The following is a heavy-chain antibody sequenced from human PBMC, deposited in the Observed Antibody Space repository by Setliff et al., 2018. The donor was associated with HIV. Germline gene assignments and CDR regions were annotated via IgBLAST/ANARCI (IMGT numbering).Heavy chain of an antibody. CDR2: TRNKANGYIT. CDR3: VRAAAGLDV. J-gene: IGHJ4*02. V-gene: IGHV3-72*01. CDR1: GFTLSDYY. Sequence: PGGSLRLSCAVSGFTLSDYYMDWVRQAPGKGLEWVGRTRNKANGYITDYATSVQGRFTISRDYSKDSLFLQMDNLETEDTAVYYCVRAAAGLDVWSQGIRVTVSS.